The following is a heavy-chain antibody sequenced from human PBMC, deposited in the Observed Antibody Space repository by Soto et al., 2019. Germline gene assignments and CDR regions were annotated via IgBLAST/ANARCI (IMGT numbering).Heavy chain of an antibody. D-gene: IGHD2-15*01. CDR1: GFTFSSYA. V-gene: IGHV3-23*01. Sequence: PGGSLRLSCAASGFTFSSYAMGWVRQAPGKGLEWVSAISGSGGSTYYADSVKGRFTISRDNSKNTLYLQMNSLRAEDTAVYYCAKAGGVGYCSGGSCYDYWGQGTLVTVSS. CDR3: AKAGGVGYCSGGSCYDY. CDR2: ISGSGGST. J-gene: IGHJ4*02.